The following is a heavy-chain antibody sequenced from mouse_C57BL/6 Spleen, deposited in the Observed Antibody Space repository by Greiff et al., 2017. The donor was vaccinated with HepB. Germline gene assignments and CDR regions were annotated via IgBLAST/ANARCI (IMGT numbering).Heavy chain of an antibody. Sequence: QVQLQQSGPELVKPGASVKLSCKASGYTFTSYDINWVKQRPGQGLEWIGWIYPRDGSTKYNEKFKGKATLTVDTASSTAYMELHSLTSEDSAVYFCARNYYSNYDWYFDVWGTGTTVTVSS. D-gene: IGHD2-5*01. CDR3: ARNYYSNYDWYFDV. J-gene: IGHJ1*03. CDR2: IYPRDGST. CDR1: GYTFTSYD. V-gene: IGHV1-85*01.